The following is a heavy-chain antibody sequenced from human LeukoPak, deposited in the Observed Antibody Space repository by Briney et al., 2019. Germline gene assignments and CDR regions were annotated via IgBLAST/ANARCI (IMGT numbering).Heavy chain of an antibody. V-gene: IGHV3-53*01. CDR3: AREYYYGSGTYYNWFDP. Sequence: GGSLRLSCAASGFTFSSYSMNWVRQAPGKGLEWVSSIYRDGSTYHADSVKGRLTISRDTSKNTLFLQLNGLRTEDTAVYYCAREYYYGSGTYYNWFDPWGQGTLVTVSS. J-gene: IGHJ5*02. CDR2: IYRDGST. D-gene: IGHD3-10*01. CDR1: GFTFSSYS.